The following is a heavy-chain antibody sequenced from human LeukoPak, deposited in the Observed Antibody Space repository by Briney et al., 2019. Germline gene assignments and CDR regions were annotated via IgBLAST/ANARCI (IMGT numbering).Heavy chain of an antibody. J-gene: IGHJ4*02. CDR3: ARGFSTLLFVYGDYVFY. D-gene: IGHD4-17*01. CDR2: ISYDGSNK. V-gene: IGHV3-30-3*01. Sequence: QPGRSLRLSCAASGFTFSSYAMRWVRQAPGKGLEWVAVISYDGSNKYYADSVKGRFTISRDNFKNTLYLQMNSLRAEDTAVYYCARGFSTLLFVYGDYVFYWGQGTLVTVSS. CDR1: GFTFSSYA.